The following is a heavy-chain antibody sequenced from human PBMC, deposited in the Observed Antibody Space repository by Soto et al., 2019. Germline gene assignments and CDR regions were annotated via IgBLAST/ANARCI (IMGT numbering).Heavy chain of an antibody. D-gene: IGHD4-17*01. CDR3: ALEEVYRDYTAEYFQL. CDR2: IIPILGIA. CDR1: GGTVSSYT. Sequence: QVQLVQSGAEVKKPGSSVKVSCTASGGTVSSYTISWVRQAPGQGLEWMGRIIPILGIANYAQKFQGRVTIAADKTKSTAYMELSSLRYEDTDLEYCALEEVYRDYTAEYFQLWGPGTLVTVSS. J-gene: IGHJ1*01. V-gene: IGHV1-69*02.